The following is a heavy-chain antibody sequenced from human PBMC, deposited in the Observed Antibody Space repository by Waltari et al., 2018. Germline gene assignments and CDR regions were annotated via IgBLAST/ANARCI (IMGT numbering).Heavy chain of an antibody. CDR2: IYTSGST. V-gene: IGHV4-61*05. Sequence: QLQLQESGPGLVKPSETLSPPCTVSGRSITSSSYYWGWIRQTPGKGLEWIGYIYTSGSTKYNPSLKSRVTISIDTSKNQFSLKLSSVTTADSAVYYRAREPSGSYFDYWGQGALVTVSS. J-gene: IGHJ4*02. D-gene: IGHD1-26*01. CDR1: GRSITSSSYY. CDR3: AREPSGSYFDY.